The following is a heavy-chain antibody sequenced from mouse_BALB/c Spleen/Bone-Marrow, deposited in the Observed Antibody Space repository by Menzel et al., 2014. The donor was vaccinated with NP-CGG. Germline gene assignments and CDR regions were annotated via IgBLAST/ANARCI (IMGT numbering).Heavy chain of an antibody. J-gene: IGHJ3*01. V-gene: IGHV1-80*01. Sequence: QVQLQQSGAELVRPGSSVKISCKASGYAFSSYWMNWVKQRPGQGLEWIGQIYPGDGDTNYNGKFKGKATLTADKSSSTAYMQLSSLTAEDSAVYFGAREGYDYDWFAYGGQGTLVTVSA. CDR3: AREGYDYDWFAY. CDR2: IYPGDGDT. CDR1: GYAFSSYW. D-gene: IGHD2-4*01.